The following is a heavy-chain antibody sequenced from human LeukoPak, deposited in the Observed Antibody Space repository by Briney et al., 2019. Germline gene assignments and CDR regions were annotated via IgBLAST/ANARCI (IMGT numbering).Heavy chain of an antibody. Sequence: PGGSLRLSCAASGFTFSSYWKSWVRQIPGKGLEWVSAISGSDDGTYYAESVKGRFTISRDNSRNTLYLQMNTLRAEDTAVYFCAKSPVSSCRGSFCYPFDYWGQGNLVTVSS. CDR2: ISGSDDGT. D-gene: IGHD2-15*01. CDR1: GFTFSSYW. CDR3: AKSPVSSCRGSFCYPFDY. J-gene: IGHJ4*02. V-gene: IGHV3-23*01.